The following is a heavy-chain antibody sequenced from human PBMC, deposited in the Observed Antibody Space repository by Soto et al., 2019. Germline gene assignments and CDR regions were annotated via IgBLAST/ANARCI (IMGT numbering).Heavy chain of an antibody. Sequence: QVQLVQSGAEVKKPGSSVKVSCKSSGHTFSSHSFNWVRQAPGQGLEWMGGIIPIFGPANFAKKFQGRVTITADESTTTAYMELNSLRSEDTAVYYCATGSFTSTGGRIGYHYNAMDVWGQGTTVTVSS. CDR1: GHTFSSHS. J-gene: IGHJ6*02. D-gene: IGHD2-2*01. CDR3: ATGSFTSTGGRIGYHYNAMDV. CDR2: IIPIFGPA. V-gene: IGHV1-69*01.